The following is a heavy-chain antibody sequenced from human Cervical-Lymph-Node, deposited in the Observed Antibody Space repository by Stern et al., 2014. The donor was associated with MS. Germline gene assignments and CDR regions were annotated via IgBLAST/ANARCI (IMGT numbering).Heavy chain of an antibody. Sequence: VQLVQSGAEVKKPGASANVSCRASGYTFPNYAIHWVRQAPGQRLEWMGWLSPGNGNTRYSQKFQGRVTFTRDTSASTVYMQVSSLRSEDTAVYYCARDGEDEIIDYWGQGTLVTVSS. D-gene: IGHD3-10*01. V-gene: IGHV1-3*01. CDR1: GYTFPNYA. CDR3: ARDGEDEIIDY. J-gene: IGHJ4*02. CDR2: LSPGNGNT.